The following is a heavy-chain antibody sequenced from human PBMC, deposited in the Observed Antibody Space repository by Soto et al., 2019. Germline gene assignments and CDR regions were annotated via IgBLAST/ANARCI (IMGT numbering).Heavy chain of an antibody. CDR1: GFTFSSYG. Sequence: GGSLRLSCAASGFTFSSYGMHWVRQAPGKGLEWVAVISYDGSNKYYADSVKGRFTISRDNSKNTLYLQMNSLRAEDTAVYYCAKDGGDSSGVPGYCGQGTLVTVSS. CDR3: AKDGGDSSGVPGY. J-gene: IGHJ4*02. CDR2: ISYDGSNK. V-gene: IGHV3-30*18. D-gene: IGHD6-19*01.